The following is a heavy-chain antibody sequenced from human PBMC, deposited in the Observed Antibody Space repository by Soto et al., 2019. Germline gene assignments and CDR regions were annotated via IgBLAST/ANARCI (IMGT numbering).Heavy chain of an antibody. J-gene: IGHJ4*02. D-gene: IGHD3-22*01. V-gene: IGHV1-69*06. Sequence: ASVKVSCKASGGTFSSYAISWVRQAPGQGLEWMGGIIPIFGTANYAQKFQGRVTITADKSTSTAYMELSSLRSEDTAVYYCARSEAYYYDSSGYYVGYWGQGTLVTVSS. CDR2: IIPIFGTA. CDR3: ARSEAYYYDSSGYYVGY. CDR1: GGTFSSYA.